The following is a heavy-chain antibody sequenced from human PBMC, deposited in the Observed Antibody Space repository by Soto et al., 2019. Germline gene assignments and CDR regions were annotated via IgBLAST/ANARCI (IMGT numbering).Heavy chain of an antibody. Sequence: GGSLRLSCAASGFTFSSYSMNWVRQAPGKGLEWVSSISSSSYIYYADSVKGRFTISRDNAKNSLYLQMNSLRAEDTAVYYCARAPIAAAGYFDYWGQGTLVTVSS. V-gene: IGHV3-21*01. J-gene: IGHJ4*02. D-gene: IGHD6-13*01. CDR2: ISSSSYI. CDR1: GFTFSSYS. CDR3: ARAPIAAAGYFDY.